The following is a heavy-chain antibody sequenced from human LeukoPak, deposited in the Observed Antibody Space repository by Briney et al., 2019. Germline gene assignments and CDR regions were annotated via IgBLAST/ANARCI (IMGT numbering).Heavy chain of an antibody. CDR3: ARGDIAVAGTFGTIPDY. CDR1: GFTFSSYA. Sequence: GGSLRLSCAASGFTFSSYAMHWVRQAPGKGLEWVAVISYDGSNKYYADSVKGRFTISRDNSKNTLCLQMNSLRAEDTAVHYCARGDIAVAGTFGTIPDYWGQGTLVTVSS. D-gene: IGHD6-19*01. CDR2: ISYDGSNK. J-gene: IGHJ4*02. V-gene: IGHV3-30-3*01.